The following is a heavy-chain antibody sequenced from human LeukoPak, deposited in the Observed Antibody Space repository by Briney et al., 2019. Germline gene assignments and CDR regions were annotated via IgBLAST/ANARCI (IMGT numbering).Heavy chain of an antibody. CDR2: IIPTTGLA. V-gene: IGHV1-69*10. J-gene: IGHJ4*02. CDR3: ARAPPRLDGYILYY. D-gene: IGHD5-24*01. CDR1: GGTFTNLA. Sequence: SVKVSCKASGGTFTNLAISWVRQAPGQGLEXXXXIIPTTGLANYAQKFQGRVTITADKSTSTAYMELSSLRSEDTAVYYCARAPPRLDGYILYYWGQGTLVTVSS.